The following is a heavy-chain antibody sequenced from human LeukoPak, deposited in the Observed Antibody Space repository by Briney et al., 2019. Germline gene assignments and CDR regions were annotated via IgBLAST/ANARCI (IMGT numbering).Heavy chain of an antibody. Sequence: HTGGSLRLSCAASGFTFSSYGMHWVRQAPGKGLEWVAVISYDGSNKYYADSVKGRFTISRDNSKNTLYLQMNSLRAEDTAVYYCAKGGQWLEFWGQGTLVTVSS. J-gene: IGHJ4*02. CDR1: GFTFSSYG. D-gene: IGHD6-19*01. CDR2: ISYDGSNK. V-gene: IGHV3-30*18. CDR3: AKGGQWLEF.